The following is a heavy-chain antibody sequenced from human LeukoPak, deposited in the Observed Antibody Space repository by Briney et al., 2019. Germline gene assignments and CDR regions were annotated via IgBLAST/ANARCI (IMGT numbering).Heavy chain of an antibody. CDR3: ARGYMVYAIEYFDY. Sequence: ASVKVSCKASGGTFSSYGISWVRQAPGQGLEWMGGIIPIFGTANYAQKFQGRVTITADESTSTAYMELSSLRSEDTAVYYCARGYMVYAIEYFDYWGQGTLVTVSS. D-gene: IGHD2-8*01. CDR1: GGTFSSYG. CDR2: IIPIFGTA. J-gene: IGHJ4*02. V-gene: IGHV1-69*13.